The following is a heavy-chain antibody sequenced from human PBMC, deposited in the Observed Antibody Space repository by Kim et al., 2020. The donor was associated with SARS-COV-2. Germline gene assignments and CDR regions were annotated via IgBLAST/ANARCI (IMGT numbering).Heavy chain of an antibody. CDR1: GGSVSSGSYY. CDR3: ARGPRDSSGYYYVPHNWFDP. V-gene: IGHV4-61*01. D-gene: IGHD3-22*01. CDR2: IYYSGST. J-gene: IGHJ5*02. Sequence: SETLSLTCTVSGGSVSSGSYYWSWIRQPPGKGLEWIGYIYYSGSTNYNPSLKSRVTISVDTSKNQFSLKLSSVTAADTAVYYCARGPRDSSGYYYVPHNWFDPWGQGTLVTVSS.